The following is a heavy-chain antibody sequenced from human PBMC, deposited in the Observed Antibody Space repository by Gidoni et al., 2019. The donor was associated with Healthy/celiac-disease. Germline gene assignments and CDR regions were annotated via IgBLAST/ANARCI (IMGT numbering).Heavy chain of an antibody. D-gene: IGHD1-26*01. J-gene: IGHJ4*02. CDR3: ARGHPGGSWPY. Sequence: QVQLQQWGAGLLKPSETLSLTCAVYGGSFSGYYWSWIRQPPGKGLEWIGEINHSGSTIYNPSLKSRITISVDTSKNQFPLKLSSVTAADTAVYYCARGHPGGSWPYWGQGTLVTVSS. CDR1: GGSFSGYY. CDR2: INHSGST. V-gene: IGHV4-34*01.